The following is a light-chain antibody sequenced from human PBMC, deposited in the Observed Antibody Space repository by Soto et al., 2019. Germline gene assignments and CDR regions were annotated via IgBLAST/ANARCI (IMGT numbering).Light chain of an antibody. CDR3: QQRSNWPPLT. CDR1: QSVGSY. V-gene: IGKV3-11*02. Sequence: EIEVTQSPATLSLSPGERATLSCRTSQSVGSYLAWYQKKPGQAPRLLIYDASNRATGIPARFSGGGSGRHFTLTISSLEPEDFAVYYCQQRSNWPPLTFVGGTKVEI. J-gene: IGKJ4*01. CDR2: DAS.